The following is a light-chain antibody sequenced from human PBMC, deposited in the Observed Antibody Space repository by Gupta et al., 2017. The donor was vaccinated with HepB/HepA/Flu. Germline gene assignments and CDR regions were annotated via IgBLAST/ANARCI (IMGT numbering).Light chain of an antibody. V-gene: IGKV1-12*01. Sequence: SPSSVSASVGDRVTITCRASQGISSWLGWYQQKPGKAPNLLIYAASSLQSGVPSRFSGSGSGTEFTLIISSLQPEDFATYYCQQANSFPWTFGQGTKVEIK. CDR1: QGISSW. CDR2: AAS. CDR3: QQANSFPWT. J-gene: IGKJ1*01.